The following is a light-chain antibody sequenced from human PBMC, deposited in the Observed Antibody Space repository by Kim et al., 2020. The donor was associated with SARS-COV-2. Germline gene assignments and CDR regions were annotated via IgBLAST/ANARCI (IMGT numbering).Light chain of an antibody. CDR3: QQRSDWPLT. J-gene: IGKJ4*01. CDR1: QNVGDY. CDR2: DVS. Sequence: EIVLTQSPATLSLSPGERATLSCRASQNVGDYLAWYQQKPGQAPRPLIYDVSRRAPGIPARFSGSGSGTDFALTISSLESEDFAVYYCQQRSDWPLTFGGGTKLEI. V-gene: IGKV3-11*01.